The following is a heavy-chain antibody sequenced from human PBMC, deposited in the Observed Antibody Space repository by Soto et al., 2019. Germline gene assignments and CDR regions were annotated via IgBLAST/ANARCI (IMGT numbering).Heavy chain of an antibody. CDR1: GYTFTSYG. V-gene: IGHV1-18*04. CDR3: ARDRVGAFNDY. J-gene: IGHJ4*02. CDR2: ISAYNGNT. Sequence: ASVRVSCKASGYTFTSYGISWVRQAPGQGLEWMGWISAYNGNTNYAQKLRGRVTMTTDTSTSTAYMELRSLRSDDTAVYYCARDRVGAFNDYWGQGTLVTVSS.